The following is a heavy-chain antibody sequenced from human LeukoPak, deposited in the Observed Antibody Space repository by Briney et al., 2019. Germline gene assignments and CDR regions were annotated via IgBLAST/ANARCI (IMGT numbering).Heavy chain of an antibody. Sequence: SETLSLTCVVYGGSFSGYHWSWIRQPPGKGLEWIGEVDHTGTTHYNPSLKSRVTISVDTSKNQFSLTLTSVTAADTAVYYCARGYYFDSRAQGTLVTVSS. V-gene: IGHV4-34*01. CDR1: GGSFSGYH. CDR2: VDHTGTT. CDR3: ARGYYFDS. J-gene: IGHJ4*02.